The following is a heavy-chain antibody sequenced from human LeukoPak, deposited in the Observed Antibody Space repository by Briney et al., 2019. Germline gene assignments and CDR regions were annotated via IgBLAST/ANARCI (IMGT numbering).Heavy chain of an antibody. Sequence: GASVKVSCKASGYTFTSYGISWVRQAPGQGLEWMGWISAYNGNTNYAQKLQGRVTMTTDTSTSTAYMELRSLRSDDTAVYYCARALSIADMVATNDYWGQGTLVTVSS. J-gene: IGHJ4*02. CDR1: GYTFTSYG. V-gene: IGHV1-18*01. CDR3: ARALSIADMVATNDY. D-gene: IGHD5-12*01. CDR2: ISAYNGNT.